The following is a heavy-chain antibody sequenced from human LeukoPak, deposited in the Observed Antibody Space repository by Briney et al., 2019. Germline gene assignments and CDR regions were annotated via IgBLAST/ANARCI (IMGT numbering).Heavy chain of an antibody. V-gene: IGHV1-18*01. Sequence: ASVTVSFTSSVYRCNMCGISWVRQAPGQGHGWRGWIGAQNGNTNYAEKFRGRVTMSTDTFTSTAYLEVRNLRSDDTAMYYCARDVVHTVTTLDYWGQGTLVTVSS. CDR2: IGAQNGNT. J-gene: IGHJ4*02. CDR1: VYRCNMCG. D-gene: IGHD4-17*01. CDR3: ARDVVHTVTTLDY.